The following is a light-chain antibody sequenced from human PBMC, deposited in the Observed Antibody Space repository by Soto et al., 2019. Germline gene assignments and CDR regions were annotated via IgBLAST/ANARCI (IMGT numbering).Light chain of an antibody. V-gene: IGLV1-40*01. CDR3: QAYDYSLTASV. J-gene: IGLJ3*02. CDR2: GNR. Sequence: QSVLTQPPSVSGAPGQRVTISCTGNSSNLGAGYDVHWYRQLPGAAPKLVIFGNRNRPSGVPERFSGSKSGTSASLAITGLQGEAEADYYCQAYDYSLTASVFGGGTKVTVL. CDR1: SSNLGAGYD.